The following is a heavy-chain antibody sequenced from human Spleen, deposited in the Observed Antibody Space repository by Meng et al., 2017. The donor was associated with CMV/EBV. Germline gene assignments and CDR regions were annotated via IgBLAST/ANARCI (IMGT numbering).Heavy chain of an antibody. CDR1: GFSFSSYY. J-gene: IGHJ4*02. Sequence: GESLKISCAASGFSFSSYYMTWVRQAPGKGLEWVANIQQDGSERNYVGSVKGRFTISRDNAKNSLHLQINSLRAEDTAVYYCARTRSSRHFDYWGQGTLVTVSS. D-gene: IGHD2-15*01. CDR2: IQQDGSER. CDR3: ARTRSSRHFDY. V-gene: IGHV3-7*01.